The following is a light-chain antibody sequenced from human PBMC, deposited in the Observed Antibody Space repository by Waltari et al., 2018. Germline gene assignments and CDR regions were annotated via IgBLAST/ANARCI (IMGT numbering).Light chain of an antibody. J-gene: IGKJ4*01. CDR3: MQALQAPLT. CDR1: RSLLHSNGYNY. V-gene: IGKV2-28*01. Sequence: DIVMTQSPLSLPIIPGEPASISCRSSRSLLHSNGYNYLDWYLQKPGQSPQLLIYLGSNRASGVPDRFSGSGSGTDFTLKISRVEAEDVGVYYCMQALQAPLTFGGGTKVEIK. CDR2: LGS.